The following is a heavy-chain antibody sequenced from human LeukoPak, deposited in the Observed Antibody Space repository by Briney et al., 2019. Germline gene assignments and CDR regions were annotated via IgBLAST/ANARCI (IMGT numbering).Heavy chain of an antibody. CDR3: ARDPGIAAAGTVGYFDS. Sequence: GGSLRLSCAASGFTFSNAWMSWVRQTPGKGLEWVANIKQEGSARYYVDSVTGRFTISRDNAMNSLYLQMNSLRVEDTAVYYCARDPGIAAAGTVGYFDSWGQGILVTVSS. V-gene: IGHV3-7*01. CDR2: IKQEGSAR. D-gene: IGHD6-13*01. CDR1: GFTFSNAW. J-gene: IGHJ4*02.